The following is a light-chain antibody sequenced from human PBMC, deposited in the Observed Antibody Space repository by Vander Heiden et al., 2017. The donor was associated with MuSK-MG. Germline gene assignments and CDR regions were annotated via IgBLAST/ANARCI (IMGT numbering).Light chain of an antibody. CDR1: QSLSTW. CDR2: KAS. V-gene: IGKV1-5*03. J-gene: IGKJ4*01. CDR3: QHDNSYPIT. Sequence: DIQMTQSPSTLSASVGDRVTITCRASQSLSTWLAWYQQRPGKGPKLLIYKASTLESGVPSRFSGSGSGTEFTLTISGLQPDDSATYYCQHDNSYPITFGGGTKVEIK.